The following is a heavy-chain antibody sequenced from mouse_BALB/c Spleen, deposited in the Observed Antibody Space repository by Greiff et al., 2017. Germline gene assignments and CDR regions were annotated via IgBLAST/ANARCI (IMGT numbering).Heavy chain of an antibody. V-gene: IGHV5-4*02. D-gene: IGHD1-1*01. CDR1: GFTFSDYY. J-gene: IGHJ4*01. CDR2: ISDGGSYT. CDR3: ARHYGSSPYYYAMDY. Sequence: EVQRVESGGGLVKPGGSLKLSCAASGFTFSDYYMYWVRQTPEKRLEWVATISDGGSYTYYPDSVKGRFTISRDNAKNNLYLQMSSLKSEDTAMYYCARHYGSSPYYYAMDYWGQGTSVTVSS.